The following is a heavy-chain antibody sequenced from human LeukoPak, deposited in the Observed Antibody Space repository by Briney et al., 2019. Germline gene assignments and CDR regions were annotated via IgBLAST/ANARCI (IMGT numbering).Heavy chain of an antibody. D-gene: IGHD4-17*01. V-gene: IGHV4-61*02. CDR1: GGSISSGSYY. J-gene: IGHJ4*02. CDR2: IYTSGST. Sequence: SETLSLTCTVSGGSISSGSYYWSWIRQPAGKGLEWIGRIYTSGSTNYNPSLKRRVTISLDTSKNQLSLKLNSVTAADTAVFFCARGSLYGEYVFDYWGQGTLVTVSS. CDR3: ARGSLYGEYVFDY.